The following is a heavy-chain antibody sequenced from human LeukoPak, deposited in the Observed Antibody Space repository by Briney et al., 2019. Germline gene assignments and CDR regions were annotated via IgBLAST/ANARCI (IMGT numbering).Heavy chain of an antibody. CDR1: GYTFISYA. Sequence: ASVKVSCKASGYTFISYAMNWVRQAPGQGLEWMGWINTNSGKSTYAQGFTGRFVFSLDSSVSTAYLQISSLKAEDTAVYYCARDLFSSWYLTAFDIWGQGTMVTVSS. J-gene: IGHJ3*02. D-gene: IGHD6-13*01. V-gene: IGHV7-4-1*02. CDR3: ARDLFSSWYLTAFDI. CDR2: INTNSGKS.